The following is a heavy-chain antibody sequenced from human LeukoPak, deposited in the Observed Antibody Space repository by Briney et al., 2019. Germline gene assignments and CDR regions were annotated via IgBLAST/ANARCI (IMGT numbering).Heavy chain of an antibody. Sequence: PSETLSLTCTVSGGSISSYYWSWIRQPPGKGLEWIGYIYYSGSTNYNPSLKSRVTISVDTSKNQFSLKLSSVTAADTAVYYCARIGSYYGFDYWGQGTLVTVSS. J-gene: IGHJ4*02. CDR3: ARIGSYYGFDY. CDR2: IYYSGST. D-gene: IGHD1-26*01. V-gene: IGHV4-59*08. CDR1: GGSISSYY.